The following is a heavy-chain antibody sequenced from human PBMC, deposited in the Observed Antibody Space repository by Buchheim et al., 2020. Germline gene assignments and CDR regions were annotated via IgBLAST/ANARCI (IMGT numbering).Heavy chain of an antibody. V-gene: IGHV3-48*03. CDR2: ISSSGSTI. CDR3: AKAMDAMPRDNWFDP. J-gene: IGHJ5*02. CDR1: GFTFSSYE. Sequence: EVELVESGGGLVQPGGSLRLSCAASGFTFSSYEMNWVRQAPGKGLEWVSYISSSGSTIYYADSVKGRFTISRDNSKNTLYLQMNSLRAEDTAVYYCAKAMDAMPRDNWFDPWGQGTL. D-gene: IGHD2-2*01.